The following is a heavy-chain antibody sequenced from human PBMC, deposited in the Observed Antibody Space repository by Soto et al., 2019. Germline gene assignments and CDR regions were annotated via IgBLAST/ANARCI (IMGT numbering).Heavy chain of an antibody. Sequence: EVQLVESGGGLVQPGGSLRLSCAASGFTFNNFNMNWVRQAPGKGLEWVSYITSSSSTIYYADSVKGRFTISRDNAKNSLYLQVNSLRADVTAVYYCARELYGDYGVDYWGQGTLATVSS. D-gene: IGHD4-17*01. J-gene: IGHJ4*02. V-gene: IGHV3-48*01. CDR1: GFTFNNFN. CDR3: ARELYGDYGVDY. CDR2: ITSSSSTI.